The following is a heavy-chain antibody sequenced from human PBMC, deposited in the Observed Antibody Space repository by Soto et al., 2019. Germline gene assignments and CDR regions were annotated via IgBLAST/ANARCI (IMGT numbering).Heavy chain of an antibody. CDR1: GGSFSGYY. J-gene: IGHJ6*03. CDR2: INHSGST. V-gene: IGHV4-34*01. D-gene: IGHD6-13*01. Sequence: QVQLQQWGAGLLKPSETLSLTCAVYGGSFSGYYWSWIRQPPGKGLEWIGEINHSGSTNYNPSLKSRVTISVDTSKNQFSLKLSSVTAADTAVYYCARVRGGYSSSWYHYYYYMDVWGKGTTVTVSS. CDR3: ARVRGGYSSSWYHYYYYMDV.